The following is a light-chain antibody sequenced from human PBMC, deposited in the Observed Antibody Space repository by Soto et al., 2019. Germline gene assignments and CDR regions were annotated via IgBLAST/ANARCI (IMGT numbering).Light chain of an antibody. CDR2: KAS. Sequence: DIQMTQSPSTLSASVGDRVTITCRASQSIGSWLAWYQQKPGKAPKLQIYKASSLESGVPSRFSGSGSGTEFTITISSLQPDDFASYYCQQYGSYSPWTFGQGTKVEIK. V-gene: IGKV1-5*03. J-gene: IGKJ1*01. CDR3: QQYGSYSPWT. CDR1: QSIGSW.